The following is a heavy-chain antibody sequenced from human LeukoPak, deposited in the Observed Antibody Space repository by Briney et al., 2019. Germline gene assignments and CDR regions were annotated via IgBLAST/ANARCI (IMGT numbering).Heavy chain of an antibody. CDR3: ARVIAGPASYYYYGMDV. CDR2: INWNGGST. V-gene: IGHV3-20*01. CDR1: GFTFDDYS. Sequence: PGGSLRLSCAASGFTFDDYSMHWVRHAPGKGLEWVSGINWNGGSTGYADSVKGRFTISRDNAKNSLYLQMNSLRAEDTALYHCARVIAGPASYYYYGMDVWGQGTTVIVSS. D-gene: IGHD2-15*01. J-gene: IGHJ6*02.